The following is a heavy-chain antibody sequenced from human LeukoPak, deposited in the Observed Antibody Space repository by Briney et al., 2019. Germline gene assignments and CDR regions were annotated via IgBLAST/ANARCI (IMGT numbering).Heavy chain of an antibody. D-gene: IGHD1-14*01. J-gene: IGHJ4*02. CDR1: GFTFGGYG. CDR3: TRYNNDHFDY. Sequence: GGSLRLSCAGSGFTFGGYGMHWFRQTPGKGLEWVAVIAYDGSRAFYADSVKGRFTISRDNSKNTMSVQMDDLRAEDTAVYYCTRYNNDHFDYWGQGTLVIVSS. CDR2: IAYDGSRA. V-gene: IGHV3-33*01.